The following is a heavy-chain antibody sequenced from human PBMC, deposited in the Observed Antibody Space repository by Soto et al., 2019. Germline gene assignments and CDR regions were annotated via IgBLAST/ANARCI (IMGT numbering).Heavy chain of an antibody. CDR2: IIPIFGIA. CDR1: GGTFSRYS. Sequence: ASVKVSCKDSGGTFSRYSITCVRQAPGHGLEWIGRIIPIFGIASYAQKFQGRVTITADESTSTAYMELSSLRSDDTAVYYCAREDRDRETGLVPAAIDGMDVWGQGTTVTVSS. CDR3: AREDRDRETGLVPAAIDGMDV. D-gene: IGHD2-2*01. V-gene: IGHV1-69*13. J-gene: IGHJ6*02.